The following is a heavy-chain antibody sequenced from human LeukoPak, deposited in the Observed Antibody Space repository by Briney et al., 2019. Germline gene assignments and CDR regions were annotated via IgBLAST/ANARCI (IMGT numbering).Heavy chain of an antibody. Sequence: ASVKVSCKASGYTSTGYYMHWVRQAPGQGLEWMGWINPNSGGTNYAQKFQGRVTMTRDTSISTAYMELSRLRSDDTAVYYCATQKYDSSGYYDYWGQGTLVTVSS. J-gene: IGHJ4*02. D-gene: IGHD3-22*01. CDR2: INPNSGGT. V-gene: IGHV1-2*02. CDR1: GYTSTGYY. CDR3: ATQKYDSSGYYDY.